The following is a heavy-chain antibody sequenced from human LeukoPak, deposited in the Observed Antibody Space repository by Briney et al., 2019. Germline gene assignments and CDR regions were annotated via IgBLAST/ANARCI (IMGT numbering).Heavy chain of an antibody. CDR1: GFTFSSYW. V-gene: IGHV3-74*01. D-gene: IGHD6-19*01. CDR3: VRDRAVAGTEDFYFDY. J-gene: IGHJ4*02. CDR2: INGAGTTT. Sequence: PGGSLRLSCAASGFTFSSYWMHWVRQAPGKGLVWVSRINGAGTTTTYADSMKDRFTISRDNAKNTLYLQMNSLRAEDTALYYCVRDRAVAGTEDFYFDYWGEGTLVTVSS.